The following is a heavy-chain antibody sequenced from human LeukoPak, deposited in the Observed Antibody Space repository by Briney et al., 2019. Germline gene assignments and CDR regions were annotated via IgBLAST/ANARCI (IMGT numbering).Heavy chain of an antibody. J-gene: IGHJ3*02. D-gene: IGHD3-22*01. Sequence: PGGSLRLSCAASGFTFSSYGMHWVRQAPGKGLEWVAFIVYDGSDKYYADSVKGRFTISRDNSKNTLYLQMNSLRAEDTAVYYCAVPYYYDSSSYHDAFDIWGQGTMVTVSS. CDR2: IVYDGSDK. CDR1: GFTFSSYG. V-gene: IGHV3-30*02. CDR3: AVPYYYDSSSYHDAFDI.